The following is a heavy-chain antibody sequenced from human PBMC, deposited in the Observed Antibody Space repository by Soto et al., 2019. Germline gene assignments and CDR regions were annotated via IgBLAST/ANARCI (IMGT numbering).Heavy chain of an antibody. CDR2: IYYSGST. D-gene: IGHD3-3*01. CDR1: GGSISSSSYY. CDR3: NWSGYYGIDY. V-gene: IGHV4-39*01. J-gene: IGHJ4*02. Sequence: SETLSLTCTVSGGSISSSSYYWGWIRQPPGKGLEWIGSIYYSGSTYYNPSLKSRVTISVDTSKNQFSLKLSSVTAADTAVYYCNWSGYYGIDYWGQGTLVTVSS.